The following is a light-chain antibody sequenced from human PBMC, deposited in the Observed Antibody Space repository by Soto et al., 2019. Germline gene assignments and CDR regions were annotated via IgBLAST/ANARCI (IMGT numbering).Light chain of an antibody. CDR2: DAS. CDR3: QQYGSSPPNT. V-gene: IGKV3-20*01. CDR1: QSVSSSY. J-gene: IGKJ4*01. Sequence: EIVLTQSPGTLSLSPGERATLSCRASQSVSSSYLAWYQHKPGQAPRLLIYDASSRTTGIPDRFSGSESGTDFTLTISRLEPEDFAVYYCQQYGSSPPNTFGRGTKVEIK.